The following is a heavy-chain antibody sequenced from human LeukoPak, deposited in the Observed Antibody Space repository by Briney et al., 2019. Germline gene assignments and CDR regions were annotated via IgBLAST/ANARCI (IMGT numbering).Heavy chain of an antibody. CDR1: GASISSYY. Sequence: SETLSLTCTVSGASISSYYWSWIRQPPGKGLESIGYVSYSGSTNYNPSLKSRVTISVDTSKNQFSLKLSSVTAADTAVYYCARDRLGYYGSGSYYSFDYWGQGTLVTVSS. CDR2: VSYSGST. V-gene: IGHV4-59*01. J-gene: IGHJ4*02. CDR3: ARDRLGYYGSGSYYSFDY. D-gene: IGHD3-10*01.